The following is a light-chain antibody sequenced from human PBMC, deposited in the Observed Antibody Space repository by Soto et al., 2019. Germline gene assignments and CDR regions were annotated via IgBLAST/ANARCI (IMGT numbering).Light chain of an antibody. CDR3: QQFGNSPT. CDR2: DAS. CDR1: QSLTNNF. J-gene: IGKJ4*01. V-gene: IGKV3D-20*01. Sequence: EIVLTQSPATLSLSPGERVTLSCGASQSLTNNFLAWYQQRPGLAPRLLIFDASTRASGVPDRFRGSGSGTDFTLTISRLEPEDFAVYYCQQFGNSPTFGGGTKVEFK.